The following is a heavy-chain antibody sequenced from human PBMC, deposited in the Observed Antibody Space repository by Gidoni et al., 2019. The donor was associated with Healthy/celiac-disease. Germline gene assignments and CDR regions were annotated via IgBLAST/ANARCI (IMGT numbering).Heavy chain of an antibody. V-gene: IGHV4-59*01. J-gene: IGHJ4*02. CDR3: AREWGGGNSGYFDY. CDR1: GGSISSYY. Sequence: QVQLQESGRGLVKPSETLSLTCPVSGGSISSYYWSWIRQPPGKGLEWIGYIYYSGSTNYNPSLKSRVTISVDTSKNQFSLKLSSVTAADTAVYYCAREWGGGNSGYFDYWGQGTLVTVSS. D-gene: IGHD2-21*02. CDR2: IYYSGST.